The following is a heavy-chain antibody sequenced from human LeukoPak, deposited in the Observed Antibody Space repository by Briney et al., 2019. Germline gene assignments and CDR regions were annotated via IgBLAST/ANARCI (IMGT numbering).Heavy chain of an antibody. CDR1: GYSFTSHY. Sequence: ASVKVSCKASGYSFTSHYMHWLRQAPGQGLEWMGIINLSGGGTTYAQNFQGRVTMTRDMSTNTVYMELSSLRSADTAVYYCAREGYCGGGTCHSGAHFQHWGQGTLVTVSS. CDR3: AREGYCGGGTCHSGAHFQH. CDR2: INLSGGGT. J-gene: IGHJ1*01. V-gene: IGHV1-46*01. D-gene: IGHD2-15*01.